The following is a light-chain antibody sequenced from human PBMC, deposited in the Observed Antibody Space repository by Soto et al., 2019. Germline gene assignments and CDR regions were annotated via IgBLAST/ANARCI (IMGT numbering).Light chain of an antibody. V-gene: IGKV3-11*01. Sequence: EIVLAQSPATLSLSPGERATLSCRASQSVSIYLAWYQHKPGQAPRLLIYDASTRATDIPARFSGSGSGTDFTLTISSLDPEDSAVYYCQQRGEWPPGATFGQGTRLEIK. J-gene: IGKJ5*01. CDR1: QSVSIY. CDR2: DAS. CDR3: QQRGEWPPGAT.